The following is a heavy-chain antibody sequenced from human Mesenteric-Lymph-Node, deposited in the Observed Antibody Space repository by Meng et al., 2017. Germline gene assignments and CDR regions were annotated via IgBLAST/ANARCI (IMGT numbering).Heavy chain of an antibody. CDR2: IHHSGSA. Sequence: QVQRQESGPGLVEPSQTRSLTCTVSGGSMSSGNYYWSWIRQPPGKGLEWIGYIHHSGSAYYNPSLKSRVTMSIDTSKNQFSLTLSSVTAADTAIYYCARDNMGSIDYWGQGILVTVSS. CDR1: GGSMSSGNYY. D-gene: IGHD1-26*01. J-gene: IGHJ4*02. V-gene: IGHV4-30-4*01. CDR3: ARDNMGSIDY.